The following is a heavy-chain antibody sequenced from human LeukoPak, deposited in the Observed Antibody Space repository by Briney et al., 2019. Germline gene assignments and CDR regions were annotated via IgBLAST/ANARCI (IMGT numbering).Heavy chain of an antibody. CDR1: GFTFSGSA. V-gene: IGHV3-23*01. CDR3: AKGCDTSRTFNWFDP. D-gene: IGHD6-13*01. Sequence: QPGRSLRLSCAASGFTFSGSAMHWVRQAPGKGLEWVSGISYSGGSTYYTDSVKGRFTISRDNSKNMLYLQMNSLSAADTAVYYCAKGCDTSRTFNWFDPWGQGTLVTVSS. J-gene: IGHJ5*02. CDR2: ISYSGGST.